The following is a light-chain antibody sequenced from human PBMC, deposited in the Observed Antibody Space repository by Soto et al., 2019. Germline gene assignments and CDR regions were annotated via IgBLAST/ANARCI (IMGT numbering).Light chain of an antibody. J-gene: IGKJ5*01. Sequence: EIVLTQSPATLSLSPGERATLSCRASQSVSTYLAWYQQKPGQAPRLLVYDASNRATGIPARFSGSGSGTDFTLTISSLEAEDFEVYFCQQRSDWPITFGQGTRVEIK. CDR2: DAS. V-gene: IGKV3-11*01. CDR1: QSVSTY. CDR3: QQRSDWPIT.